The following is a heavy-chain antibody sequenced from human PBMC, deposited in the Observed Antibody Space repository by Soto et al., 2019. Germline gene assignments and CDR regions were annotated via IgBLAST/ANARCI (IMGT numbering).Heavy chain of an antibody. CDR3: ARRLYYDSSGFEGGGMDV. CDR2: IYYSGST. CDR1: GGSISSSSYY. J-gene: IGHJ6*02. V-gene: IGHV4-39*01. D-gene: IGHD3-22*01. Sequence: QLQLQESGPGLVKPSETLSLTCTVSGGSISSSSYYWGWIRQPPGKGLEWIGSIYYSGSTYYNPSRKSRVTISVDTSKTQFSLKLSSVTAADTAVYYCARRLYYDSSGFEGGGMDVWGQGTTVTVSS.